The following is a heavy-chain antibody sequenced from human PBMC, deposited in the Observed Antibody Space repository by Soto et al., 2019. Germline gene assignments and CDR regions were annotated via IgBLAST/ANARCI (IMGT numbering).Heavy chain of an antibody. J-gene: IGHJ6*02. Sequence: GGSLRLSCVASGFSVESDYMTWVCQAPGKGLEWVSVIYTTSLAYYADSVKGRFTISRDNSKNTLFLQMNGLSPEDTAVYYCARDSSLIRHRLDVWGQGTTVTVSS. V-gene: IGHV3-53*01. CDR2: IYTTSLA. CDR1: GFSVESDY. CDR3: ARDSSLIRHRLDV. D-gene: IGHD3-16*01.